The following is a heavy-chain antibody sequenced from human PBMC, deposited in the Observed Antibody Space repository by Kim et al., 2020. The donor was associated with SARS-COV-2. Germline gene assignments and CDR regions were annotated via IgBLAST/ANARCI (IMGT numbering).Heavy chain of an antibody. Sequence: SETLSLTCTVSGGSISSGGYYWSWIRQHPGKGLEWIGYIYYSGCTYYNPSLKSRVTISVDTSKNQFSLKLSSVTAADTAVYYCARALVVPAAIPPNWFDPWGQGTLVTVSS. CDR3: ARALVVPAAIPPNWFDP. CDR2: IYYSGCT. CDR1: GGSISSGGYY. J-gene: IGHJ5*02. D-gene: IGHD2-2*01. V-gene: IGHV4-31*03.